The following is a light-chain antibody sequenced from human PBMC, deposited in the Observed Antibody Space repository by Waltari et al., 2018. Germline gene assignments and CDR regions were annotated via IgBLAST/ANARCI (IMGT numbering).Light chain of an antibody. V-gene: IGKV1-17*01. Sequence: DIQLTQSPSSLSASVGDRVTITCRASQDITNELGWFQQKPGKPPKRLIYVASNLQSGVPSRFSDSGSGTEYTLTISSMEPEDFATYYCLQHKSYPQTFGQGTRVE. CDR2: VAS. J-gene: IGKJ1*01. CDR1: QDITNE. CDR3: LQHKSYPQT.